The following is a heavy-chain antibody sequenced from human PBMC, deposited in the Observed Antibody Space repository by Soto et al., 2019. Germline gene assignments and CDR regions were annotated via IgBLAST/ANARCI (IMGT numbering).Heavy chain of an antibody. CDR2: ISAYNGNT. CDR3: ARDLRLDCSGGSCYGVDTTHPDFDD. V-gene: IGHV1-18*01. J-gene: IGHJ4*02. D-gene: IGHD2-15*01. Sequence: ASVKVSCKASGYTFTSYGISWVRQAPGQGLEWMGWISAYNGNTNYAQKLQGRVTMTTDTSTSTAYMELRSLRSDDTAVYYCARDLRLDCSGGSCYGVDTTHPDFDDWGQGTLVTVSS. CDR1: GYTFTSYG.